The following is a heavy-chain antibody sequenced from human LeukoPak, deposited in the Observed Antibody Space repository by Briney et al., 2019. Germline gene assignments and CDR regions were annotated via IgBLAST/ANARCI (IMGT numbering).Heavy chain of an antibody. J-gene: IGHJ4*02. CDR1: GFTFSSHA. CDR3: AKRPNYYDSSGYWVY. D-gene: IGHD3-22*01. Sequence: PGGSLRLSCAASGFTFSSHAMSWVRQAPGKGLEWVSAISGSGGSTYYADSVKGRFTISRDNSKNTLYLRMNSLRAEDTAVYYCAKRPNYYDSSGYWVYWGQGTLVTVSS. V-gene: IGHV3-23*01. CDR2: ISGSGGST.